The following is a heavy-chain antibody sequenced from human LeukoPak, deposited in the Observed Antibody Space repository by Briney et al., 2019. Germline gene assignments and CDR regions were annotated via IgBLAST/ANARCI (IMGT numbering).Heavy chain of an antibody. Sequence: QPGRSLRLSCAASGFTFSSYAMHWVRQAPGKGLEWVAVISYDGSNKYYADSVKGRFTISRDNSKNTLYLQMNSLRAEDTAVYYCAKDIGYSYGYGRLDYWGQGTLVTVSS. J-gene: IGHJ4*02. CDR3: AKDIGYSYGYGRLDY. CDR2: ISYDGSNK. V-gene: IGHV3-30-3*01. D-gene: IGHD5-18*01. CDR1: GFTFSSYA.